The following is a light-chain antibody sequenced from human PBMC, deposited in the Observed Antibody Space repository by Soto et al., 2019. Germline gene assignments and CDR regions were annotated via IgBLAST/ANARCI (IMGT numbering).Light chain of an antibody. CDR2: RNN. J-gene: IGLJ2*01. V-gene: IGLV1-47*01. Sequence: QSVLTQPPSASGTPGQRVTISCSGSSSNIGSNYVYWYQQLPGTAPKLLIYRNNQRPSGVPDRFSGSKSGTSASLAISGLLSEDEADYYCEAWDDSLSGHVVFGGGTKLTVL. CDR1: SSNIGSNY. CDR3: EAWDDSLSGHVV.